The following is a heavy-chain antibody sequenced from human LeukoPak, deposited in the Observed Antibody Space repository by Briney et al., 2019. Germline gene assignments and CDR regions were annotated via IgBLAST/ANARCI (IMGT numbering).Heavy chain of an antibody. D-gene: IGHD5-24*01. J-gene: IGHJ5*02. V-gene: IGHV4-59*11. CDR3: ARERGGRDGYKIDP. CDR1: GGSISIHY. Sequence: SETLSLTCTVSGGSISIHYWSWIRQPPGKGLEWIGYIYYSGSTNYNPPLKSRVTISVDTSKNQFSLKLSSVTAADTAVYYCARERGGRDGYKIDPWGQGTLVTVSS. CDR2: IYYSGST.